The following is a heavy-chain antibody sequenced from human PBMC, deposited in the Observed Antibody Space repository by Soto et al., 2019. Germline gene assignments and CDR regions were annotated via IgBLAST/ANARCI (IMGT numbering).Heavy chain of an antibody. CDR1: GGSISSYY. D-gene: IGHD3-10*01. J-gene: IGHJ6*02. CDR3: ARDYGSGSYLDYGMDV. Sequence: SETLSLTCTVSGGSISSYYWSWIRQPPGKGLEWIGYIYYSGSTNYNPSLKSRVAISVDTSKNQFSLKLSSVTAADTAVYYCARDYGSGSYLDYGMDVWGQGTTVTVS. CDR2: IYYSGST. V-gene: IGHV4-59*08.